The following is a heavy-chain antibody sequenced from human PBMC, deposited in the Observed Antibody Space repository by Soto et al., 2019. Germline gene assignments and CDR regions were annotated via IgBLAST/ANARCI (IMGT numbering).Heavy chain of an antibody. CDR3: ARGEGESLWVGYYFDY. V-gene: IGHV2-5*02. Sequence: QITLKESGPTLVKPPQTLTLTCTFSGFSLSTSGVGVGWIRQSPGKALEWLALIYWDDDKRYTPSLKSRLTITNDISKNQVALTMPDMEPVDTATYYCARGEGESLWVGYYFDYWGQGTLVTVSS. D-gene: IGHD5-18*01. J-gene: IGHJ4*02. CDR1: GFSLSTSGVG. CDR2: IYWDDDK.